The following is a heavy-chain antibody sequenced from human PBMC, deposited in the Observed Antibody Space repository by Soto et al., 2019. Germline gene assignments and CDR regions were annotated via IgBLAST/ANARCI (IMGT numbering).Heavy chain of an antibody. V-gene: IGHV3-21*06. CDR3: ARDRTTGTTYAWDAFDT. Sequence: EVQLVESGGGLVKPGGSLRVSCAASGFTLSSHSMNWVRQAPGKGLEWVSFIGSNSHYIYYADSVKGRFTISRDNAKNSVYLQMTSLRAEDTAVYYCARDRTTGTTYAWDAFDTWGQGTMVTVSS. J-gene: IGHJ3*02. CDR1: GFTLSSHS. D-gene: IGHD1-1*01. CDR2: IGSNSHYI.